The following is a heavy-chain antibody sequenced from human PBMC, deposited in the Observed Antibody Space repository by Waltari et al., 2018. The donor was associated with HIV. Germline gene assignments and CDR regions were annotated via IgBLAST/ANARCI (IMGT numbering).Heavy chain of an antibody. CDR2: MSYDEKP. D-gene: IGHD3-10*01. Sequence: VQLVESGGGVVQSSGSLSLSCEVSGFYGSASGLHWVRQAPGKGLEWVAVMSYDEKPFYSDDVKGRFTMSRDTSKNTILLQMDRLKVGDGAVYHCAKDLNKFYHGSGFDSWGPGTPVTV. V-gene: IGHV3-30*18. CDR3: AKDLNKFYHGSGFDS. J-gene: IGHJ4*02. CDR1: GFYGSASG.